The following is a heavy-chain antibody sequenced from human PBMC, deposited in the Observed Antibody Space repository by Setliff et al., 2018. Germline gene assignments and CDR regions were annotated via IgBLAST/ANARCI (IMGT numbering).Heavy chain of an antibody. D-gene: IGHD6-25*01. J-gene: IGHJ6*03. CDR2: INHRGST. CDR3: ARLSGFQYIDV. V-gene: IGHV4-34*01. CDR1: GGTFSDYY. Sequence: PSETLSLTCAAYGGTFSDYYWTWIRQPPGKGLEWVGEINHRGSTNYNPSLKSRVTISVDTSKDQFSLKLISMTAADTAVYYCARLSGFQYIDVWGKGTTVTVSS.